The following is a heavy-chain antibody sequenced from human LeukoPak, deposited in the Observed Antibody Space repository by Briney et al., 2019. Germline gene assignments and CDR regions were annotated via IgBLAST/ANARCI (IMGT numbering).Heavy chain of an antibody. V-gene: IGHV3-15*01. CDR3: TTDLYCSSTSCYVADAFDI. Sequence: PGGSLRLSCAASGFTFGNAWMSWVRQAPGKGLEWVGRIKSKTDGGTTDYAAPVKGRFTISRDDSKNTLYLQMNSLKTEDTAVYYCTTDLYCSSTSCYVADAFDIWGQGTMVTVSS. D-gene: IGHD2-2*01. CDR1: GFTFGNAW. CDR2: IKSKTDGGTT. J-gene: IGHJ3*02.